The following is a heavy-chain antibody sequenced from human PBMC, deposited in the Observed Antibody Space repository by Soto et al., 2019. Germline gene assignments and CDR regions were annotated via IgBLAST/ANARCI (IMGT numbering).Heavy chain of an antibody. D-gene: IGHD2-15*01. Sequence: DVQLLESGGGLVQPEGSLRLSCAASGFTFSSYAMGWVRQGLGKGLEWVAVVSIGGSTHYADSVRGRFTISRDNSKNTLSLQMTSLTADDTAVYFCAKRRGAGGHFDYWGQGALVTVSS. CDR1: GFTFSSYA. V-gene: IGHV3-23*01. J-gene: IGHJ4*02. CDR3: AKRRGAGGHFDY. CDR2: VSIGGST.